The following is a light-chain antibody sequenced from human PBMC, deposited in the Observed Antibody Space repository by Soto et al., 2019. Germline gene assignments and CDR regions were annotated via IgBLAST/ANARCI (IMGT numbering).Light chain of an antibody. V-gene: IGLV1-40*01. Sequence: QSVLTQPPSVSGAPGQRVTISCTGSSSNIGAGYDVHWYQQLPGTAPKLLIYGNSNRPSGVPDRFSGSKSGTSASLAITGLQDEDEADYYCQSYDSSLDVVFGGGTQLTVL. J-gene: IGLJ2*01. CDR2: GNS. CDR3: QSYDSSLDVV. CDR1: SSNIGAGYD.